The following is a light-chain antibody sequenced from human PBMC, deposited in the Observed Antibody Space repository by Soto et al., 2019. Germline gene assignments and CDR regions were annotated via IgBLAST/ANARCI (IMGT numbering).Light chain of an antibody. CDR1: QAITGTY. CDR3: QQYGRSKRWT. J-gene: IGKJ1*01. Sequence: EVVLTQSPGTLSLSPGERATLSCRASQAITGTYLAWYQQKPGQAPRLLIHGASTRATGVPDRFSGGGTGTDFSLNISRLEPEDFAVYYCQQYGRSKRWTFDQGTKIEV. V-gene: IGKV3-20*01. CDR2: GAS.